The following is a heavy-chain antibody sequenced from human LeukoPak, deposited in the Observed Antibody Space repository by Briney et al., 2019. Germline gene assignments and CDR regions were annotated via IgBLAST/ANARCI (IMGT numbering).Heavy chain of an antibody. D-gene: IGHD3-10*01. CDR3: ARGRRLWFGEPPFDY. CDR2: INHSGST. Sequence: KASETLSLTCAVYGGSFSGYYWSWIRQPPGKGLEWIGEINHSGSTNYNPSLKSRVTISVDTSKNQFSLKLSSVTAADTAVYYCARGRRLWFGEPPFDYWGQGTLVNVSS. CDR1: GGSFSGYY. J-gene: IGHJ4*02. V-gene: IGHV4-34*01.